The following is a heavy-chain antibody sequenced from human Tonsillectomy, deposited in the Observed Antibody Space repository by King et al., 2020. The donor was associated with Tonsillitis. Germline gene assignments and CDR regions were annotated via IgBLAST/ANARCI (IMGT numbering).Heavy chain of an antibody. CDR3: ASPREQLVRDYYYNGLDV. Sequence: QLVQSGAEVKKPGSSVKVSCQASGGTFSSNGLTWVRQAPGQGLEWMGGIIPIFGTTNYAQKFQGRVTISADKVTSIAYMELSSLKSDDTAVYYCASPREQLVRDYYYNGLDVWGQGTPVTVSS. CDR2: IIPIFGTT. J-gene: IGHJ6*02. V-gene: IGHV1-69*14. D-gene: IGHD6-13*01. CDR1: GGTFSSNG.